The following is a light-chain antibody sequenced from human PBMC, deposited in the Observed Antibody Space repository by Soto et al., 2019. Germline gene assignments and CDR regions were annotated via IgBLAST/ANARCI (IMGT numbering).Light chain of an antibody. Sequence: DIVLTQYPGTLSLSPGERATLSCRASQSVSSSYLAWYQQKPGQAPRLLMSGASTRAAGIPDRFSGDGSGTDSTLTISRLEPEDFAVYYCQQYGTSAITFGQGTRLEIK. CDR2: GAS. J-gene: IGKJ5*01. V-gene: IGKV3-20*01. CDR1: QSVSSSY. CDR3: QQYGTSAIT.